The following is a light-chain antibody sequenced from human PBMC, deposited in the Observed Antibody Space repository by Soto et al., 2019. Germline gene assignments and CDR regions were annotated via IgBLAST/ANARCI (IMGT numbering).Light chain of an antibody. CDR1: QSFSSY. Sequence: DIQMTQSPSSLSASVGDRVTITCRASQSFSSYLNWYQQKPGKAPKLLIFTASTLQSGVPSRFTGSGSGTDFTLTITSLQPEDFATYYCQQSYTTPRTFGQGTKLEIK. CDR2: TAS. CDR3: QQSYTTPRT. J-gene: IGKJ2*01. V-gene: IGKV1-39*01.